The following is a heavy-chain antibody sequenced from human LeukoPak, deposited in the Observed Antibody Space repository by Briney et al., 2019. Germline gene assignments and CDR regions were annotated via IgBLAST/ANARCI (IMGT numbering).Heavy chain of an antibody. CDR1: GGSISSYY. V-gene: IGHV4-59*01. J-gene: IGHJ4*02. D-gene: IGHD3-9*01. CDR2: THYSGST. Sequence: SETLSLTCTVSGGSISSYYWSWIRQPPGKGLEWNGYTHYSGSTNYNPSLKSRVTISVDTSKNQFSLKLSSVTAADTAVYYCARGDVLRYFDWLLGFDYWGQGTLVTVSS. CDR3: ARGDVLRYFDWLLGFDY.